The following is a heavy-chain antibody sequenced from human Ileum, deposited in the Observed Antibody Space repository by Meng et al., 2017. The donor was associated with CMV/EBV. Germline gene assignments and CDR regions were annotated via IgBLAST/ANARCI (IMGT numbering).Heavy chain of an antibody. CDR1: GGSISSGTYY. Sequence: QAPGSGPGLVTPSETLSLTCTVTGGSISSGTYYWAWIRQSPGKGLEWIGSIYYSGSTYDNPSLKSRVTMSVDTFKNQFSLKLTSVTAADTAVYYCAGDWGPYSSRGYFDPWGQGTLVTVSS. V-gene: IGHV4-39*07. D-gene: IGHD6-13*01. CDR2: IYYSGST. CDR3: AGDWGPYSSRGYFDP. J-gene: IGHJ5*02.